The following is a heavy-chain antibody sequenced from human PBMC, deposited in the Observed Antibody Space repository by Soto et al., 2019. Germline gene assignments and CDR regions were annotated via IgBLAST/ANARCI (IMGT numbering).Heavy chain of an antibody. CDR1: NGSISSSNW. V-gene: IGHV4-4*02. D-gene: IGHD5-12*01. CDR2: VAQNGYI. CDR3: ARNRLDGYDFDS. J-gene: IGHJ4*02. Sequence: QVQLQESGPGLVKPSGTLSLTCTVSNGSISSSNWWSWARQSPGKGLEWIGEVAQNGYIGSIPSLKSRLTILLDKPTNRFSLRLTSVTAADTAVYYCARNRLDGYDFDSWGQGILVTVSS.